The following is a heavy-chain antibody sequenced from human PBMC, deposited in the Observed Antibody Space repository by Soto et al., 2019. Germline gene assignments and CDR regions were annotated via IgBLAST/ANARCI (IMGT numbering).Heavy chain of an antibody. D-gene: IGHD6-13*01. CDR1: GYTFTSYD. J-gene: IGHJ4*02. Sequence: ASVKVSCKASGYTFTSYDINWVRQATGQGLEWMGWMNPNSGNTGYAQKFQGRVTMTRNTSISTAYMELSSLRSEDTAVYYCARLLAAAGTSDYWGQGTLVTVSS. V-gene: IGHV1-8*01. CDR3: ARLLAAAGTSDY. CDR2: MNPNSGNT.